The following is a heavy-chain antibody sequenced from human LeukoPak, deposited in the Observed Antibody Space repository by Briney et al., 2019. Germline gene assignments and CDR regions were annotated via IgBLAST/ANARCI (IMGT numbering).Heavy chain of an antibody. J-gene: IGHJ4*02. CDR1: GYSFTAYW. D-gene: IGHD3-22*01. CDR2: IDPSDSYT. Sequence: GESLKISCQGSGYSFTAYWIGWVRQMPGKGLEWMGRIDPSDSYTNYSPSFQGHVTISADKSISTAYLQWSSLKASDTAMYYCARAYDSSGYYSDYWGQGTLVTVSS. V-gene: IGHV5-10-1*01. CDR3: ARAYDSSGYYSDY.